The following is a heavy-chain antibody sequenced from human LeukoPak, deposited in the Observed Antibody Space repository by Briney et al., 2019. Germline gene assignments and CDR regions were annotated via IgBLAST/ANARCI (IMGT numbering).Heavy chain of an antibody. Sequence: GGSLRLSCAASGFTFSSYAMSWVRQAPGKGLEWVSAISGSGGSIYYADSVKGRFTISRDNSKNTLYLQMNSLRAEDTAVYYCAKGLRIFGVVIADYFDYWGQGTLVTVSS. CDR3: AKGLRIFGVVIADYFDY. J-gene: IGHJ4*02. D-gene: IGHD3-3*01. CDR1: GFTFSSYA. CDR2: ISGSGGSI. V-gene: IGHV3-23*01.